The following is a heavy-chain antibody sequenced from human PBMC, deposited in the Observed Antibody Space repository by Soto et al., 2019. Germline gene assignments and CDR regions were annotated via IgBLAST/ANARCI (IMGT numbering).Heavy chain of an antibody. CDR1: GFTFTRYS. V-gene: IGHV3-21*06. Sequence: PGGSLRLSCAASGFTFTRYSMNWVRQAPGKGLEWVSSISSTTNYIYYGDSMKGRFTISRDNAKNSMYLEMNSLRDEDTVVYYCARESEDLTSNFDYWGQGTLVTVSS. CDR3: ARESEDLTSNFDY. J-gene: IGHJ4*02. CDR2: ISSTTNYI.